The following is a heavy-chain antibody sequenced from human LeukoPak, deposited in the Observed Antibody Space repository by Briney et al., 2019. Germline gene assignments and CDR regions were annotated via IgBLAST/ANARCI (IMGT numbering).Heavy chain of an antibody. V-gene: IGHV1-18*01. Sequence: ASVKVSCKASGYTFTSYGISWVRQAPGQGLEWMGWISAYNGNTNYAQKLQGRVTMTTDTSTSTAYMELRSLRSDDTAVYYCARDRKNPYGDYGGDDAFDIWGQGTMVTVSS. CDR2: ISAYNGNT. J-gene: IGHJ3*02. CDR1: GYTFTSYG. D-gene: IGHD4-17*01. CDR3: ARDRKNPYGDYGGDDAFDI.